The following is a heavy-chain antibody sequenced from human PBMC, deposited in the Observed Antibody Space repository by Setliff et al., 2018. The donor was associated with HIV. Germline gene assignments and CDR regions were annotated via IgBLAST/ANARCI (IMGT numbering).Heavy chain of an antibody. V-gene: IGHV4-34*01. J-gene: IGHJ4*02. D-gene: IGHD3-22*01. CDR3: ARVGYYDSSFDY. Sequence: PSETLSLACAVYGGSFSGYYWSWIRQPPGKGLEWIGEINHSGSTKYNPSLKSRVTISIDTSKNQFSLKLGSVTAADTAVYYCARVGYYDSSFDYWGQGTQVTVSS. CDR1: GGSFSGYY. CDR2: INHSGST.